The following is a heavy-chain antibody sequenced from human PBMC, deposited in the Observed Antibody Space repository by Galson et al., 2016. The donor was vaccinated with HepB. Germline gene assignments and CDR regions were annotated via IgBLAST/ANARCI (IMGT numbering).Heavy chain of an antibody. D-gene: IGHD3-22*01. J-gene: IGHJ3*02. CDR2: ISITSTTK. Sequence: VRQAPGKGLEWISYISITSTTKYYADSVKGRFTISRDNAKNSLYLQMNSLRDEDTAVYYCARDDRWYYYDSSGYYYGAFDMWGQGTMVAVSS. V-gene: IGHV3-48*02. CDR3: ARDDRWYYYDSSGYYYGAFDM.